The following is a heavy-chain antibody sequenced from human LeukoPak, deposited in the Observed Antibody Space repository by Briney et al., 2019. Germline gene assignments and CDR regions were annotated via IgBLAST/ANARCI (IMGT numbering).Heavy chain of an antibody. Sequence: SETLSLTCTVSGGSISSYYWGWIRQPPGKGLEWIGSISYSGSTYYNPSLKSRVTISVDTSKNQFSLKLSSVTAADTAVYYCARHWGVAVAPFDYWGQGTLVTVSS. D-gene: IGHD6-19*01. CDR2: ISYSGST. CDR1: GGSISSYY. CDR3: ARHWGVAVAPFDY. V-gene: IGHV4-39*01. J-gene: IGHJ4*02.